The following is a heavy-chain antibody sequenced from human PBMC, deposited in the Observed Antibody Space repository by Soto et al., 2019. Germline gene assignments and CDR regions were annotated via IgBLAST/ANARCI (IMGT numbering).Heavy chain of an antibody. V-gene: IGHV1-58*01. CDR3: AADGSQGYYYYYCAMEV. D-gene: IGHD2-15*01. Sequence: SVKVSCKASGFTFSSSAVHWVGQARGQRLEWIGGIVVGSGNTNFAQKFQERVTITRDMSTTTAYMEMSSLRSEDAAVYYCAADGSQGYYYYYCAMEVWGQGTTVTFSS. J-gene: IGHJ6*01. CDR1: GFTFSSSA. CDR2: IVVGSGNT.